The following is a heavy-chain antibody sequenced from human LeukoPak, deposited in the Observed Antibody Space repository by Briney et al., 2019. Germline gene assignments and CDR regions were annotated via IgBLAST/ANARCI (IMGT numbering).Heavy chain of an antibody. V-gene: IGHV5-51*01. D-gene: IGHD5-12*01. CDR1: GYTFTSYW. Sequence: GESLKISCKGSGYTFTSYWIGWVRQMPGKGLEWMGIIYPGDSDTRYSPSFQGQVTISADKSISTAYLQWSSLKASDTAMYYCATSLVPGYLNFDYWGQGTLVTVSS. J-gene: IGHJ4*02. CDR2: IYPGDSDT. CDR3: ATSLVPGYLNFDY.